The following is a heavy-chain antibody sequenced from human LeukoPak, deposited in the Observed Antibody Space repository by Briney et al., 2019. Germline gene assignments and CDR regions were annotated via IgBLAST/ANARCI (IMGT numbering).Heavy chain of an antibody. Sequence: GGSLRLSCAASGFTFSNYWMHWVRHAPGQGLVWVSHINTDGSTTIYADSVKGRFTISRDNAKNTLYLQMNSLRAEDTALYYCAKDRTALTRGFDYWGQGTLVTVSS. V-gene: IGHV3-74*01. CDR1: GFTFSNYW. J-gene: IGHJ4*02. CDR2: INTDGSTT. CDR3: AKDRTALTRGFDY. D-gene: IGHD3-10*01.